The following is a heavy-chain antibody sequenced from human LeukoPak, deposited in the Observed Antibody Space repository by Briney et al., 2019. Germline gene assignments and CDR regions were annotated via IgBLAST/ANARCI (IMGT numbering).Heavy chain of an antibody. D-gene: IGHD6-13*01. CDR1: GYTFTGYY. CDR2: INPNSGGT. V-gene: IGHV1-2*02. Sequence: ASVKVSCKASGYTFTGYYMHWVRQAPGQGLEWMGWINPNSGGTNYAQKFQGRVTMTEDTSTDTAYMELSSLRSEDTAVYYCAAVYSSSLYYFDYWGQGTLVTVSS. J-gene: IGHJ4*02. CDR3: AAVYSSSLYYFDY.